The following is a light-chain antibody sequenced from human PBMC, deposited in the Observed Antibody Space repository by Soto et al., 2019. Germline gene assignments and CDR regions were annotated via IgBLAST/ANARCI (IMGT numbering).Light chain of an antibody. CDR3: QQSYSSPIT. CDR2: AAS. Sequence: PSSLSASVGDRVTITCRASQNIHTFLNWYQHKPGEAPKLLISAASSLRSGVPSRFRGDGSGTSFTLAISNLQPEDSASYYCQQSYSSPITFGQGTRLEIK. CDR1: QNIHTF. V-gene: IGKV1-39*01. J-gene: IGKJ5*01.